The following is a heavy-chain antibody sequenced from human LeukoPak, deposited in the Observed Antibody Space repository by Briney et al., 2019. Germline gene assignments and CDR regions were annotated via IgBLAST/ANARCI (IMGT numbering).Heavy chain of an antibody. CDR2: ISYDGSNK. CDR3: ARDLMVRGVNPHY. V-gene: IGHV3-30-3*01. CDR1: GFTLSSYA. Sequence: GGSLRLSCAASGFTLSSYAMHWVRQAPGKGLEWVAVISYDGSNKYYADSVKGRFTISRDNSKNTLYLQMNSLRAEDTAVYYCARDLMVRGVNPHYWGQGTLVTVSS. J-gene: IGHJ4*02. D-gene: IGHD3-10*01.